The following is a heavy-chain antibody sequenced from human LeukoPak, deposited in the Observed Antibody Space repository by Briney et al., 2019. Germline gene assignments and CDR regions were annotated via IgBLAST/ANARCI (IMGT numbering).Heavy chain of an antibody. CDR3: AREGSSWSAFDY. J-gene: IGHJ4*02. Sequence: SETLSLTCAVSGGSISSGGYSWSWIRQPPGKGLEWIGYIYHSGSTYYNPSLKSRVTISVDRSKNQFSLKLSSVTAADTAVYYCAREGSSWSAFDYWGQGTLVTVSS. D-gene: IGHD6-13*01. V-gene: IGHV4-30-2*01. CDR1: GGSISSGGYS. CDR2: IYHSGST.